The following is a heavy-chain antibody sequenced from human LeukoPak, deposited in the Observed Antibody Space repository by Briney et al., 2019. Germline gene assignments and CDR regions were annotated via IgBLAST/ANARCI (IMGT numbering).Heavy chain of an antibody. J-gene: IGHJ4*02. Sequence: SVKVSCTASGGTFSSYAISWVRQAPGQGLEWMGGIIPIFGTANYAQKFQGRVTITADESTSTAYMELSSLRSDDTAVYYCARVPDIYCPYTSCVDYWGQGTLVTVSS. CDR1: GGTFSSYA. D-gene: IGHD2-2*01. V-gene: IGHV1-69*13. CDR3: ARVPDIYCPYTSCVDY. CDR2: IIPIFGTA.